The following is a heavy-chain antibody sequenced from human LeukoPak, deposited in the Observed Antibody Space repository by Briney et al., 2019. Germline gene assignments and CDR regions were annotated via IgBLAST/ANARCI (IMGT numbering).Heavy chain of an antibody. J-gene: IGHJ4*02. CDR2: IYHSGST. V-gene: IGHV4-30-2*01. CDR3: ARHRRKLRFLGVGFDY. D-gene: IGHD3-3*01. CDR1: GGSISSGGYS. Sequence: SETLSLTCAVSGGSISSGGYSWSWIRQPPGKGLEWIGYIYHSGSTYYNPSLKSRVTISVDTSKNQFSLKLSSVTAADTAVYYCARHRRKLRFLGVGFDYWGQGTLVTVSS.